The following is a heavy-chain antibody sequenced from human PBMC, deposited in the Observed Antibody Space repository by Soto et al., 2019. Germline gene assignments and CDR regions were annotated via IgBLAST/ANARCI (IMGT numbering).Heavy chain of an antibody. V-gene: IGHV1-69*13. CDR3: ARGGYSYGYQIRIVNAFDI. CDR1: GGTFSSYA. Sequence: ASVKVSCKASGGTFSSYAISWVRQAPGQGLEWMGGIIPIFGTANYAQKFQGRVTITADESTSTAYMELSSLRSEDTAVYYCARGGYSYGYQIRIVNAFDIWGQGTMVTVSS. J-gene: IGHJ3*02. CDR2: IIPIFGTA. D-gene: IGHD5-18*01.